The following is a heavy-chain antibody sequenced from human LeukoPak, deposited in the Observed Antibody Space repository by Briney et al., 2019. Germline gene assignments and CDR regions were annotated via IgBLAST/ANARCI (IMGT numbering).Heavy chain of an antibody. D-gene: IGHD1-26*01. CDR2: INPNSGGT. V-gene: IGHV1-2*02. Sequence: ASVKVSCKASGYTFTGYYMHWVRQAPGQGLEWMGWINPNSGGTNYAQKFQGRVTMTRDTSISTAYMELSRLRSDDTAVYYCARDGGSYSGSYYGDFDYWGQGTLVTVSS. J-gene: IGHJ4*02. CDR1: GYTFTGYY. CDR3: ARDGGSYSGSYYGDFDY.